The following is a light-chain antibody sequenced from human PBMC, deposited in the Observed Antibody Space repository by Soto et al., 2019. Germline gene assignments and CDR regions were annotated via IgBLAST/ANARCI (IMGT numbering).Light chain of an antibody. Sequence: EIVLTQSPGTLSLSPGERATLSCRASQSVSSSYLAWYQQKPGQAPRLLIYGVSSRSTGIPDRFSGSGSGTDFPLTISRLEPEDFAVYYCQQYCGSPPYTFGQGTKLEIK. J-gene: IGKJ2*01. V-gene: IGKV3-20*01. CDR3: QQYCGSPPYT. CDR2: GVS. CDR1: QSVSSSY.